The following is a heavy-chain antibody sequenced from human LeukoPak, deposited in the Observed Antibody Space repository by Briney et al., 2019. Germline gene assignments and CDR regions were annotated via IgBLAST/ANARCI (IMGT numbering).Heavy chain of an antibody. D-gene: IGHD3-10*01. J-gene: IGHJ6*03. V-gene: IGHV1-2*02. CDR2: INPNSGGT. CDR3: ARDGVLLWFGEPNYYYYMDV. Sequence: GASVKVSCKASGYTFTGYYMHWVRQAPGQGLEWMGWINPNSGGTNYAQKFQGRVTMTRDTSISTAYMELSRLRSDDTAVYYCARDGVLLWFGEPNYYYYMDVWGKGTTVTVSS. CDR1: GYTFTGYY.